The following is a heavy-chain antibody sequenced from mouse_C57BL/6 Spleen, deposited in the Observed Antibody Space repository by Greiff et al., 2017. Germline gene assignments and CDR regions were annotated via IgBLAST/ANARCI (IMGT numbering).Heavy chain of an antibody. CDR1: GYTFTSYW. CDR2: IDPSDSYT. CDR3: ARKGDYALDY. D-gene: IGHD1-1*01. Sequence: QVQLQQPGAELVKPGASVKLSCKASGYTFTSYWMQWVKQRPGQGLEWIGEIDPSDSYTNYNQKFKGKATLTVDTSSSPAYMQLSSLTSEDSAVYYCARKGDYALDYWGQGTTLTVSS. V-gene: IGHV1-50*01. J-gene: IGHJ2*01.